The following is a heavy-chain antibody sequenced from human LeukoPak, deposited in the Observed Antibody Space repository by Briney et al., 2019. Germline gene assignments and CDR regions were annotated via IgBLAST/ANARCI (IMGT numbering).Heavy chain of an antibody. J-gene: IGHJ5*02. CDR2: ISSISSYI. Sequence: GGSLRLSCAASGFTFSSYSMNWVPQAPGKGLEWVSSISSISSYIYYADSVKGRFTISRDNAKNSLYLQMNSLRAEDTAVNYCARDHITTHSDSGYEWGNWFDPWGQGTLVTVSS. CDR1: GFTFSSYS. V-gene: IGHV3-21*01. D-gene: IGHD5-12*01. CDR3: ARDHITTHSDSGYEWGNWFDP.